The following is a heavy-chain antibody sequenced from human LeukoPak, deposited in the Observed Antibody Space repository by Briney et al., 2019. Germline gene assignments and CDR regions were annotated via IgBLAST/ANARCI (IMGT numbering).Heavy chain of an antibody. CDR1: GGSMSNYY. CDR2: IDNSGST. Sequence: KSSETLSLTCTVSGGSMSNYYWIWFRQPPGKGLEYIGYIDNSGSTNYNPSLKSRVTISMDTSKNQFSLKLSSVIAADTAVYYCANSRPAATITYYWGQGTLVTVSS. CDR3: ANSRPAATITYY. D-gene: IGHD5-24*01. V-gene: IGHV4-59*01. J-gene: IGHJ4*02.